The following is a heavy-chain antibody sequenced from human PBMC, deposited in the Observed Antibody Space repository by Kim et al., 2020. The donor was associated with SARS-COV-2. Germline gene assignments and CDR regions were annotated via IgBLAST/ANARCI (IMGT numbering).Heavy chain of an antibody. D-gene: IGHD1-1*01. Sequence: SVKVSCKASGGTFSSYAISWVRQAPGQGLEWMGGIIPIFGTANYAQKFQGRVTITADESTSTAYMELSSLRSEDTAVYYCARDDDRDLPLVTRNYYYGMDVWGQGTTVTVSS. V-gene: IGHV1-69*13. J-gene: IGHJ6*02. CDR2: IIPIFGTA. CDR3: ARDDDRDLPLVTRNYYYGMDV. CDR1: GGTFSSYA.